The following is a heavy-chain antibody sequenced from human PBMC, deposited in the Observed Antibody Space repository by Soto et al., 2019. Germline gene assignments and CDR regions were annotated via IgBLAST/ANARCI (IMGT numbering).Heavy chain of an antibody. CDR3: ARHRNPAGSIAARPGEFDY. Sequence: QVQLQESGPGLVKPSQTLSLTCTVSGGSISSGDYYWSWIRQPPGKGLEWIGYIYYSGSTYYNPSLKSRVTISVDTSKNQFSLKLSSVTAADTAVYYCARHRNPAGSIAARPGEFDYWGQGTLVTVSS. CDR2: IYYSGST. CDR1: GGSISSGDYY. D-gene: IGHD6-6*01. J-gene: IGHJ4*02. V-gene: IGHV4-30-4*01.